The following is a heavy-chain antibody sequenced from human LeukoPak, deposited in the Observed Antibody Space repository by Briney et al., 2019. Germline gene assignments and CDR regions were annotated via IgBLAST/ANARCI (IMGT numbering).Heavy chain of an antibody. V-gene: IGHV1-58*02. D-gene: IGHD6-19*01. CDR1: GFTFTSSA. J-gene: IGHJ4*02. CDR3: ARDFGGLYVGGY. CDR2: IVVGSGNT. Sequence: ASVKVSCKASGFTFTSSAMQWVRQARGQRLEWIGWIVVGSGNTNYAQKFQERVTITRDMSTSTAYMELSSLRSEDTAVYYCARDFGGLYVGGYWGQGTLVTVSS.